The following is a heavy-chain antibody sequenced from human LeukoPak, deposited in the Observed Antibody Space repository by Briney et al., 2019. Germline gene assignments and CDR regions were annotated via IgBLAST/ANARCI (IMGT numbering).Heavy chain of an antibody. CDR3: ARDRDYYGSPERGYYFDY. CDR2: INPNSGGT. J-gene: IGHJ4*02. V-gene: IGHV1-2*02. CDR1: GYTFTGYY. Sequence: ASVKVSCKASGYTFTGYYMHWVRQAPGQGLEWMGWINPNSGGTNYAQKFQGRVTMTRDTSISTAYMELSRLRSDDTAVYYCARDRDYYGSPERGYYFDYWGQGTLVTVSS. D-gene: IGHD3-10*01.